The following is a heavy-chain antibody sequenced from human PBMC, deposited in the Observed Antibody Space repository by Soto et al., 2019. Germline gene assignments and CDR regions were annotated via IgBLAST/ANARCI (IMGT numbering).Heavy chain of an antibody. CDR2: INTYNGNK. Sequence: ASVKVPCKTSGYTFARYGINWVRQAPGQGLEWLGWINTYNGNKKYAEELQGRVTLTTDTSTSTAYIELRSLRSDDTAIYYCARLGPRHLDYDILTVGMDVWGQGTTVTVSS. V-gene: IGHV1-18*01. CDR3: ARLGPRHLDYDILTVGMDV. CDR1: GYTFARYG. D-gene: IGHD3-9*01. J-gene: IGHJ6*02.